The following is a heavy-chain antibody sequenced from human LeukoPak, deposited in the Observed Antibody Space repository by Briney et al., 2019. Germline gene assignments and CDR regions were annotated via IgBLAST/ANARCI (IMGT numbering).Heavy chain of an antibody. D-gene: IGHD2-2*01. CDR2: IMPMFGKA. Sequence: SVKVSCKASGGTFSSYDISWVRQAPGQGLEWMGGIMPMFGKANYAQKFQGRVTTTADKATSTAYMELSSLRAEDTAVYYCAGGRTDIVVVPATLRNYYFDYWGQGTLVTVSS. CDR1: GGTFSSYD. J-gene: IGHJ4*02. CDR3: AGGRTDIVVVPATLRNYYFDY. V-gene: IGHV1-69*06.